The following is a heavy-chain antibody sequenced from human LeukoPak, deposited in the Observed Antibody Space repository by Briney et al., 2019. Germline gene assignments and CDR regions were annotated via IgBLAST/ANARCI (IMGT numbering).Heavy chain of an antibody. CDR1: GFTLSSYW. J-gene: IGHJ4*02. V-gene: IGHV3-7*01. Sequence: GGSLRLSCAASGFTLSSYWISSVRQAPGKGLEWVANIKQDGSEKYYVDSVEGRFTISRDNAKNSLYLQMNSLRAEDTAVYYCARAHCGGDCFDYWGQGTLVTVSS. CDR3: ARAHCGGDCFDY. CDR2: IKQDGSEK. D-gene: IGHD2-21*01.